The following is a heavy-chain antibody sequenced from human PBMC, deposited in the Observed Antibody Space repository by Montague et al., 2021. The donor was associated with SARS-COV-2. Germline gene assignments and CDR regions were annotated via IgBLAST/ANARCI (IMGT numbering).Heavy chain of an antibody. CDR3: ARDLVAGGMDV. V-gene: IGHV4-59*01. CDR1: GGSIGSYY. Sequence: SETLSLTCTVSGGSIGSYYWSWIRQPPGKGLEWIGYIYYSGSTNYNPSLKSRVTISVDTSKNQFSLKLSSVTAADTAVYYCARDLVAGGMDVWGQGTTVTVSS. J-gene: IGHJ6*02. CDR2: IYYSGST. D-gene: IGHD2-8*02.